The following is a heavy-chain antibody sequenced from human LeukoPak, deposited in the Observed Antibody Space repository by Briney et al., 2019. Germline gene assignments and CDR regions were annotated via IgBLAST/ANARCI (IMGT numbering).Heavy chain of an antibody. V-gene: IGHV3-7*01. CDR2: IKQDGSEK. CDR3: ARYHRERPRSFYFDY. Sequence: GGSLRLSCAASGFTFSSYWMSWVRQAPGKGLEWVANIKQDGSEKYYVDSVKGRFTISRDSAKNSLYLQMNSLRAEDTAVYYCARYHRERPRSFYFDYWGQGTLVTVSS. D-gene: IGHD1-1*01. CDR1: GFTFSSYW. J-gene: IGHJ4*02.